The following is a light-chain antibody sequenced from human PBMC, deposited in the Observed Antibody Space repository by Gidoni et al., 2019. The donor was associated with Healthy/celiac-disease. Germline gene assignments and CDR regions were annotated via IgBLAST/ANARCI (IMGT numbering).Light chain of an antibody. Sequence: VLTQSPATLSLSPWERATLSCRASQSVCSYLDWYQRKPGQAPRLLIYEVSNRATVIPDRFSGSGSGTDFTLTISSLEPEDFAVHFCQQRRNWRTFGGGTKVEIK. CDR2: EVS. CDR3: QQRRNWRT. J-gene: IGKJ4*01. CDR1: QSVCSY. V-gene: IGKV3-11*01.